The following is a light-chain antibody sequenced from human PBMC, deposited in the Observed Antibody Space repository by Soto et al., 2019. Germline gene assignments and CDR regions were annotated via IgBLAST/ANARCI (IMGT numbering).Light chain of an antibody. J-gene: IGLJ1*01. CDR2: GNT. Sequence: QSVLTQPPSVSGAPGQRVTISCTGSSSNIGAGYDVHWYQQLPGTAPKLLIYGNTHRPSGVPDRYSGSKSGTSASLVITGLQAEDEADYFCQSYDSTDYVFGTGTKVTVL. V-gene: IGLV1-40*01. CDR3: QSYDSTDYV. CDR1: SSNIGAGYD.